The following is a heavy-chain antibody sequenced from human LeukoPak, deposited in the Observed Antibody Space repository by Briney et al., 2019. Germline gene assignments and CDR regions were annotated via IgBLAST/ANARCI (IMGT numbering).Heavy chain of an antibody. V-gene: IGHV3-30*18. CDR2: ISHDGNSK. CDR3: AKDLYDDDWYNYFDP. J-gene: IGHJ5*02. D-gene: IGHD5-24*01. CDR1: GFTLSTCG. Sequence: PRRSLRLSCAASGFTLSTCGMHWVRQAPRKGLAWVAMISHDGNSKQYADFAKGRFTISRDNSKNTLYLEMNSLRTEDTAVYHCAKDLYDDDWYNYFDPWGQGALVTVSS.